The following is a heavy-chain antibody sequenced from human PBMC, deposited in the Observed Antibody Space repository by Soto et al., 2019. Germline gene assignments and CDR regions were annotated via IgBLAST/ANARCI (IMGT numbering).Heavy chain of an antibody. CDR2: TYYRSKWYN. CDR3: ARDIESSGSYDTTTYNWFDP. Sequence: TLSLTCAISGDSVSSNSAAWNWIRQSPSRGLEWLGRTYYRSKWYNDYPVSVKSRITINPDTSKNQFSLQLNSVTPEDTAVYYCARDIESSGSYDTTTYNWFDPWGQETLFTISS. V-gene: IGHV6-1*01. CDR1: GDSVSSNSAA. J-gene: IGHJ5*02. D-gene: IGHD6-19*01.